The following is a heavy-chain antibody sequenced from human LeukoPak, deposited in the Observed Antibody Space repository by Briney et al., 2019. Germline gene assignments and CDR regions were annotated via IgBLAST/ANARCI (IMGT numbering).Heavy chain of an antibody. D-gene: IGHD1-1*01. CDR3: ARGVYNDAFDI. J-gene: IGHJ3*02. V-gene: IGHV3-30-3*01. CDR1: GRTFSSYA. Sequence: GRSLRLPCVASGRTFSSYAMHWVRQAPGKGLEWVAVISNGGTNSYYADSVKGRFTISRDNSKNTLYLQMNSLRAEDTAVYYCARGVYNDAFDIWGQGTTVTVSS. CDR2: ISNGGTNS.